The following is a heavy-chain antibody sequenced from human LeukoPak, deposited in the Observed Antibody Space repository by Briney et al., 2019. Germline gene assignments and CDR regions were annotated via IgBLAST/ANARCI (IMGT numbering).Heavy chain of an antibody. CDR2: IIPMFGTP. J-gene: IGHJ5*02. CDR1: RGSFRSYS. CDR3: ARRSPIDMS. Sequence: SVKVSCKASRGSFRSYSINWVRQVPGQGLEWMGEIIPMFGTPNYAQKIQGRVTITADESTSTVYMELSSLRFEDTAVYYCARRSPIDMSWGQGALVTVSS. D-gene: IGHD3-16*02. V-gene: IGHV1-69*13.